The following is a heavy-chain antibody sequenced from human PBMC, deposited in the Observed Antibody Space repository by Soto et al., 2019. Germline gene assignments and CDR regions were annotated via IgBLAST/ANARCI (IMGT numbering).Heavy chain of an antibody. V-gene: IGHV3-23*01. CDR2: ISGSGGST. Sequence: GGSLRLSCAASGFTFSSYAMSWVRQAPGKGLEWVSAISGSGGSTYYADSVKGRFTISRDNSKNTLYLQMNSLRAEDTAVYYCAKDTENSWFGELFNYWGQGTLITVSS. D-gene: IGHD3-10*01. J-gene: IGHJ4*02. CDR3: AKDTENSWFGELFNY. CDR1: GFTFSSYA.